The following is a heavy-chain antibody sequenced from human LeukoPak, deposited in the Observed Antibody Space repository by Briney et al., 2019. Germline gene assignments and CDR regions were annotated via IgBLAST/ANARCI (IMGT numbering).Heavy chain of an antibody. D-gene: IGHD6-19*01. CDR3: ARLEYSSGWSVGPNWFDP. CDR2: IRYDGSNK. CDR1: GFTFSSYG. J-gene: IGHJ5*02. V-gene: IGHV3-30*02. Sequence: GGSLRLSCGASGFTFSSYGMHWVRQAPGKGLEWVAFIRYDGSNKYYADSVKGRFTISRDNSKNTLYLQMNSLRAEDTAVYYCARLEYSSGWSVGPNWFDPWGQGTLVTVSS.